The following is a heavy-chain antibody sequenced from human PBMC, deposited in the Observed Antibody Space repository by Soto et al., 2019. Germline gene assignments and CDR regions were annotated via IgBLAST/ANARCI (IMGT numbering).Heavy chain of an antibody. D-gene: IGHD1-1*01. CDR3: TRAERGKTGTRI. CDR2: ISQTSTYT. V-gene: IGHV3-11*06. CDR1: GFTFSDYY. Sequence: QAQLVESGGGLVKPGVSLRLSCASSGFTFSDYYMSWVRQAPGKGLEWLSYISQTSTYTSYADSVRGRFTISRDNAKTSLYLQMNSLRVEDTAVYYCTRAERGKTGTRIWGQGTLVTVS. J-gene: IGHJ4*02.